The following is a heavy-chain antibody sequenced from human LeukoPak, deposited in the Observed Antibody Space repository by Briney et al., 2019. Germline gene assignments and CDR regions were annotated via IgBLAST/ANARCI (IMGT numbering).Heavy chain of an antibody. Sequence: SETLSLTCTVSGDSISDYYWSWIRQPPGKGLEWIGYIHYSGSTNYSPSLKGRVTVSVDTSKRQFSLNLTSVTAADTAVYYCARGSTHKEFEYWGQGTLVTVSS. CDR1: GDSISDYY. J-gene: IGHJ4*02. CDR2: IHYSGST. D-gene: IGHD5/OR15-5a*01. CDR3: ARGSTHKEFEY. V-gene: IGHV4-59*01.